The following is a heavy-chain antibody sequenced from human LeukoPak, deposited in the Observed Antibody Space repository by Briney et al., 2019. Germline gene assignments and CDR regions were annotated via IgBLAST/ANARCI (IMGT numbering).Heavy chain of an antibody. D-gene: IGHD6-6*01. V-gene: IGHV3-74*01. Sequence: GGSLRLSCAASGFTFRSYWMHWVRQAPGKGLMWVARIRSDGSSISYADSVKARFTISRDNAKNTQYLQMNSLRAEDTAVYYCVREPEYSSSRYFDYWGQGTLVTVSS. CDR1: GFTFRSYW. CDR2: IRSDGSSI. J-gene: IGHJ4*02. CDR3: VREPEYSSSRYFDY.